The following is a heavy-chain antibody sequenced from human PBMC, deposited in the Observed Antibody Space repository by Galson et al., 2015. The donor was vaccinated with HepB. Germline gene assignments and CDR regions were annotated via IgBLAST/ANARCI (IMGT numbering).Heavy chain of an antibody. J-gene: IGHJ4*02. CDR1: GFTFSSYA. CDR3: AKGIIEWELIGCDY. CDR2: ISGSGGST. V-gene: IGHV3-23*01. D-gene: IGHD1-26*01. Sequence: SLRLSCAASGFTFSSYAMSWVRQAPGKGLEWVSAISGSGGSTYYADSVKGRFTISRDNSKNTLYLQMNSLRAEDTAVYYCAKGIIEWELIGCDYWGQGTLVTVSS.